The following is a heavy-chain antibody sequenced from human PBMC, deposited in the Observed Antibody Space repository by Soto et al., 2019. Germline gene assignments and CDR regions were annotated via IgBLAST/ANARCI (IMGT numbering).Heavy chain of an antibody. Sequence: SETLSLTCTASGGSISSGGYYWSWIRQHPGKGLEWIGYICYSGSTYYNPSLKSRVTISVDTSKNQFSLKLSSVTAADTAVYYCARDRPRDSSSWLNYYYGMDVWGQGTTVTVSS. V-gene: IGHV4-31*03. CDR3: ARDRPRDSSSWLNYYYGMDV. D-gene: IGHD6-6*01. J-gene: IGHJ6*02. CDR1: GGSISSGGYY. CDR2: ICYSGST.